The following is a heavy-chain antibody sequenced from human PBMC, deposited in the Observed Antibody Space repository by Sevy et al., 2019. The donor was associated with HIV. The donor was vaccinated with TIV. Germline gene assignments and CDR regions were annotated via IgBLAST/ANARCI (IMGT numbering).Heavy chain of an antibody. CDR1: GYTLSQLS. V-gene: IGHV1-24*01. CDR2: FDPEDGET. D-gene: IGHD3-22*01. Sequence: ASVKVSCKVSGYTLSQLSMHWVRQAPGKGLEWMGSFDPEDGETLYAQKLQGRVTMTEDTSIDTAYMELNSLRSEDTAVYYCATTKDYYESSGCPFDYWGQGTLVTFSS. CDR3: ATTKDYYESSGCPFDY. J-gene: IGHJ4*02.